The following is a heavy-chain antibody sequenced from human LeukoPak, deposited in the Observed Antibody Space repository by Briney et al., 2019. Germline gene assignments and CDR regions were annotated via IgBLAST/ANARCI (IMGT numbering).Heavy chain of an antibody. D-gene: IGHD2-2*01. CDR2: IRSIPYGGTT. CDR1: GFNFGDYA. J-gene: IGHJ3*02. V-gene: IGHV3-49*03. Sequence: GGSLRLSCTGSGFNFGDYAVSWFRQAPGKGLEWVGFIRSIPYGGTTDYAASVKGRFTISRDDSKSVAYLQMNSLKDEDTALYYCTSLKDIVILPAAIGGQGTMVTVSS. CDR3: TSLKDIVILPAAI.